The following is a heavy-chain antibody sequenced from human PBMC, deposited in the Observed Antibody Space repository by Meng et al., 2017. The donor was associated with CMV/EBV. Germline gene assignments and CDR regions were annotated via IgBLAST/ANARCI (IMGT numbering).Heavy chain of an antibody. Sequence: GGSLRLSCQASGYSFTTYWIGWVRQMPGKGLEWMGIIYPSDSDTRYSPSFQGQVSMSVDKSINTAYLQWSSLKASDSAMYYCARQGNSGGDWLDPWGQGTPVTVSS. CDR2: IYPSDSDT. D-gene: IGHD1-7*01. V-gene: IGHV5-51*01. CDR3: ARQGNSGGDWLDP. J-gene: IGHJ5*02. CDR1: GYSFTTYW.